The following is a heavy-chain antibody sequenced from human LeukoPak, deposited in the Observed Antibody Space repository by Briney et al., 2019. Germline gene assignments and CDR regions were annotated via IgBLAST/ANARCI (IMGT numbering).Heavy chain of an antibody. CDR3: VRRTSGSYSDY. V-gene: IGHV4-39*01. Sequence: SSETLSLTCTVSGGSISSSSVYWGWIRQPPGKGLEWIATISYSGSTTSYNPSLKSRVTISVDTSKSQFSLKLNSVTAADTAVYYCVRRTSGSYSDYWGQGTLVTVSS. J-gene: IGHJ4*02. CDR1: GGSISSSSVY. CDR2: ISYSGSTT. D-gene: IGHD1-26*01.